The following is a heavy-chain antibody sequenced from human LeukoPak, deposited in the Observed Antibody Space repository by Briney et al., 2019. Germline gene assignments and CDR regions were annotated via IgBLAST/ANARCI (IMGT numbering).Heavy chain of an antibody. CDR2: IKHDGSEK. J-gene: IGHJ6*02. Sequence: GGSLRLSCAASGFTFSSYWMSWVRQAPGKGLEWVANIKHDGSEKYYVDSVMGRFTISKDNAKNSLYLQMNSLRAEDTALYHCARNNGMDVWGQGTTVIVSS. CDR1: GFTFSSYW. V-gene: IGHV3-7*03. CDR3: ARNNGMDV.